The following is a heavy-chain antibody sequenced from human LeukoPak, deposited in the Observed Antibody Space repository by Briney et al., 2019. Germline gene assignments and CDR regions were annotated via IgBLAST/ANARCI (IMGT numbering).Heavy chain of an antibody. V-gene: IGHV1-69*01. J-gene: IGHJ5*02. CDR3: ARRGYSHDFNWFDP. CDR2: IIPIFATT. CDR1: GGTFNRYA. Sequence: VKVSCKASGGTFNRYAISWVRQAPGQGLEWMGGIIPIFATTNYAQKFQGRVTITADESTSTAYMELSSLRSEDTAVYYCARRGYSHDFNWFDPWGQGTLVTVSS. D-gene: IGHD5-18*01.